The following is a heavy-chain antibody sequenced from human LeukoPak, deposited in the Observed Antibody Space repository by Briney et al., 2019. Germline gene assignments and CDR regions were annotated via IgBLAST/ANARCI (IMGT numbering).Heavy chain of an antibody. Sequence: ASVKVSCKASGGTLSNNVVSWVRQAPGQGLEWMGDIIPVFGTTNYAQKFQGRVTISADRSTSTAYMEVSSLKSEDTAVYYCATKNVGDLYRHDDPFNMWGQGTTVTVSS. D-gene: IGHD3-10*01. V-gene: IGHV1-69*06. J-gene: IGHJ3*02. CDR1: GGTLSNNV. CDR3: ATKNVGDLYRHDDPFNM. CDR2: IIPVFGTT.